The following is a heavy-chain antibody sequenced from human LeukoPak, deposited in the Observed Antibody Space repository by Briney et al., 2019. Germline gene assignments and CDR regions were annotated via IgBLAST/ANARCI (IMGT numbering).Heavy chain of an antibody. CDR1: GGSITSNQW. Sequence: PSETLSLTCAVSGGSITSNQWWSWVRQPPGKGPEWIEEIFHSGSTNYNPSLKNRATISVDKSRNQFSLKLSSVTAADTAVYYCARAPGRYPLTWGQGTLVTVSS. V-gene: IGHV4-4*02. CDR2: IFHSGST. D-gene: IGHD3-10*01. CDR3: ARAPGRYPLT. J-gene: IGHJ4*02.